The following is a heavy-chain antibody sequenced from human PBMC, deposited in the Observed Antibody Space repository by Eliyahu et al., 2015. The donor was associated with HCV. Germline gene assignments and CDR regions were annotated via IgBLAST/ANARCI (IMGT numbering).Heavy chain of an antibody. CDR2: INHSGST. D-gene: IGHD2-2*02. Sequence: QVQLQQWGAGLLKPSETLSLTCAVYGGSFSXYXWXWIRQPPGKGLEWIGEINHSGSTNYXPSLKSRVTISVDTSKNQFSLKLSSVTAADTAVYYCARGSGYCSSTSCYTDYFDYWGQGTLVTVSS. J-gene: IGHJ4*02. V-gene: IGHV4-34*01. CDR1: GGSFSXYX. CDR3: ARGSGYCSSTSCYTDYFDY.